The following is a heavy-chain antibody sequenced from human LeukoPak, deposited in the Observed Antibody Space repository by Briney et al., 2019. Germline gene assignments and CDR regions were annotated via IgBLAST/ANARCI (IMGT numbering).Heavy chain of an antibody. Sequence: GGSLRLSCAASGFTFSSYEMNWVRQAPGNGLEWVSYISSSGSTIYYADSVKGRFTISRDNAKNSLYLQMNSLRAEETAVYYCARARPFYYYYGMDVWGQGTTVTVSS. CDR3: ARARPFYYYYGMDV. V-gene: IGHV3-48*03. J-gene: IGHJ6*02. CDR2: ISSSGSTI. CDR1: GFTFSSYE.